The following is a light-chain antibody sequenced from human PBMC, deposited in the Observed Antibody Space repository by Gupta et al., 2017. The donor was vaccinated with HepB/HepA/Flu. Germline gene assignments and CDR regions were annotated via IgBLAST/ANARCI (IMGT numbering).Light chain of an antibody. CDR2: NYD. CDR1: SSNVGRDN. V-gene: IGLV1-47*02. J-gene: IGLJ1*01. CDR3: AAWDNSLSAYV. Sequence: QPVLTQPPSASGTPGQRVAISCSGSSSNVGRDNVYWYRQLPGTAPKLLIYNYDRRPSGVPDRFSGSKSGTSASLAISGLRSEDEADYYCAAWDNSLSAYVFGTGTWVTVL.